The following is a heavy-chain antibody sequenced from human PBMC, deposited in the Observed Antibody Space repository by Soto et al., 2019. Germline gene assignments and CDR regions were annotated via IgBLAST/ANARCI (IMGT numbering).Heavy chain of an antibody. Sequence: GGSLRLSCAASGFTFSSYEMNWVRQAPGKGLEWASYISSSGSTIYYADSVKGRFTISRDNAKNSLYLQMNSLRAEDTAVYYCARAPTYYYDSSGSGPFDYWGQGTLVTVSS. V-gene: IGHV3-48*03. CDR3: ARAPTYYYDSSGSGPFDY. CDR2: ISSSGSTI. J-gene: IGHJ4*02. D-gene: IGHD3-22*01. CDR1: GFTFSSYE.